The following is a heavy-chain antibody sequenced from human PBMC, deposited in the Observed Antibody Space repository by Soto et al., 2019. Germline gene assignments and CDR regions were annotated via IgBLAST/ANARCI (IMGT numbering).Heavy chain of an antibody. V-gene: IGHV4-34*01. CDR1: GGSFSGYY. D-gene: IGHD6-19*01. Sequence: PSETLSLTCAVYGGSFSGYYWSWIRQPPGKGLEWIGEINHSGSTNYNPSLKSRVTISVDTSKNQFSLKLSSVTAADTAVYYCARGWDSSGWNYYYYGMDVWGKGTTVTVSS. CDR3: ARGWDSSGWNYYYYGMDV. CDR2: INHSGST. J-gene: IGHJ6*04.